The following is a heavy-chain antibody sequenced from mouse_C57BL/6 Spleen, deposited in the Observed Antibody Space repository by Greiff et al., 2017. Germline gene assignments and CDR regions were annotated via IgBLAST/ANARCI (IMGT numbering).Heavy chain of an antibody. V-gene: IGHV5-6*01. CDR2: ISSGGSYT. D-gene: IGHD2-3*01. CDR1: GFTFSSYG. Sequence: EVQLVESGGDLVKPGGSLKLSCAASGFTFSSYGMSWVRQTPDQRLEWVATISSGGSYTYYPDSVKGRFTISRDNAKNTLYLQMSSLKSEDTAMYDCARQGIYGDGFPWFAYWGQGTLVTVSA. CDR3: ARQGIYGDGFPWFAY. J-gene: IGHJ3*01.